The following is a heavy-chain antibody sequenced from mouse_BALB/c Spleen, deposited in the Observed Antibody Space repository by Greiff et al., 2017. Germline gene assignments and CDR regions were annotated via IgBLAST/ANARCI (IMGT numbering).Heavy chain of an antibody. J-gene: IGHJ4*01. CDR3: ARDRNYGNYRAMDY. CDR2: IWAGGST. D-gene: IGHD2-1*01. CDR1: GFSLTSYG. V-gene: IGHV2-9*02. Sequence: VQRVESGPGLVAPSQSLSITCTVSGFSLTSYGVHWVRQPPGKGLEWLGVIWAGGSTNYNSALMSRLSISKDNSKSQVFLKMNSLQTDDTAMYYCARDRNYGNYRAMDYWGQGTSVTVSS.